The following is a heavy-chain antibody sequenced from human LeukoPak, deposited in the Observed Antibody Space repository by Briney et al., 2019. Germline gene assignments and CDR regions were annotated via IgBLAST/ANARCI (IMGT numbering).Heavy chain of an antibody. J-gene: IGHJ4*02. V-gene: IGHV3-7*01. CDR2: IKADGSEK. Sequence: GGSLRLSCAASGISFTNFYMTWVRQAPGKGLEWVANIKADGSEKSYVDSVKGRFTISRDNGKNAVYLQMNSLRAEDTALYYCARRWANHDFWGQGALVTVSS. CDR3: ARRWANHDF. D-gene: IGHD4/OR15-4a*01. CDR1: GISFTNFY.